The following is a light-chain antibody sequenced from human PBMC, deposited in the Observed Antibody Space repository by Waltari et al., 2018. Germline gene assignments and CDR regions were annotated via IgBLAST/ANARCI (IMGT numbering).Light chain of an antibody. CDR2: GNK. Sequence: QSVLTQPPSLSGAPGQRVTMSCTGSSSNIGAGFDVHWYQHLPGTAPKLLIFGNKNRPSGVPDLFSASKSGASASLAITGLQSEDEAVYYCQSYDSRLSVVVFGGGTKLTVL. CDR1: SSNIGAGFD. V-gene: IGLV1-40*01. CDR3: QSYDSRLSVVV. J-gene: IGLJ2*01.